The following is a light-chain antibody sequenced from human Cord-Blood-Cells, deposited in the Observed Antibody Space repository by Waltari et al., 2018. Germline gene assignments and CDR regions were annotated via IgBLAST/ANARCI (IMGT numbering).Light chain of an antibody. Sequence: QSALTQPASVSGSPGQSITISCTGPSRDVGSYNLVSWYQQHPGKAPKLKIYEGSKRPSGVSNRFSGSKSGNTASLTISGLQAEDEADYYCCSYAGSSTWVFGGGTKLTVL. J-gene: IGLJ3*02. CDR3: CSYAGSSTWV. CDR1: SRDVGSYNL. V-gene: IGLV2-23*01. CDR2: EGS.